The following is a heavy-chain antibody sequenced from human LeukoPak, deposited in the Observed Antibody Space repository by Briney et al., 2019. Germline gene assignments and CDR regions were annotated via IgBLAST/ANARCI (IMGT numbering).Heavy chain of an antibody. D-gene: IGHD6-13*01. CDR1: GGSISGYY. V-gene: IGHV4-59*01. CDR2: VSYSGST. CDR3: ARDRGSAGGFDF. J-gene: IGHJ4*02. Sequence: SETLSLTCTVPGGSISGYYWSWIRQPPGKGLEWIAFVSYSGSTNYNPSLKNRVTISRDTSKNQLSLKLSSVTAADTAVYYCARDRGSAGGFDFWGQGALVTVSS.